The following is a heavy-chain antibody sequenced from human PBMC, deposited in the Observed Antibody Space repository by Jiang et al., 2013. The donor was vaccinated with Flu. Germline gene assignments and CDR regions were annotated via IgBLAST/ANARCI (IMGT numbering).Heavy chain of an antibody. V-gene: IGHV5-10-1*01. J-gene: IGHJ6*02. D-gene: IGHD1-26*01. CDR2: IDPSDSYT. CDR1: GYSFTSYW. CDR3: ARHVRWELYYGMDV. Sequence: SGYSFTSYWISWVRQMPGKGLGWMGRIDPSDSYTNYSPSFQGHVTISADKSISTAYLQWSSLKASDTAMYYCARHVRWELYYGMDVWGQGTTVTVSS.